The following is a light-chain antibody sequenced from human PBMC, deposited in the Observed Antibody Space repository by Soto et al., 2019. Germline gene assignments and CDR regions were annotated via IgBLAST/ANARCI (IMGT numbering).Light chain of an antibody. CDR2: DAS. CDR1: QSVGST. J-gene: IGKJ1*01. Sequence: EIVMTQSPATLSVSPGERATLSCRASQSVGSTLAWYQQKVGQAPRLLIYDASARATGIPARFSGSGSGTEFTLTISSLQSEDFAVYYGQQYNDWPETFGQGTKVEIK. V-gene: IGKV3-15*01. CDR3: QQYNDWPET.